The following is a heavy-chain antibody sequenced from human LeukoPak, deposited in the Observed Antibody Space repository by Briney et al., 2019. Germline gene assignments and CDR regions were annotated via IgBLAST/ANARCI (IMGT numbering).Heavy chain of an antibody. CDR2: IIPIFGTA. CDR1: GGTFSSYA. CDR3: ARGPRIAVADRATGSAITSEYFQH. V-gene: IGHV1-69*06. Sequence: SVKVSCKASGGTFSSYAISWVRQAPGQGLEWMGGIIPIFGTANYAQKFQGRVTITADKSTSTAYMELSSLRSEDTAVYYCARGPRIAVADRATGSAITSEYFQHWGQGTLVTVSS. J-gene: IGHJ1*01. D-gene: IGHD6-19*01.